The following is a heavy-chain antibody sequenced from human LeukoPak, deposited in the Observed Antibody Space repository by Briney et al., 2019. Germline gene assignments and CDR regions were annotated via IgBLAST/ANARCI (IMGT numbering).Heavy chain of an antibody. V-gene: IGHV4-59*01. D-gene: IGHD5-18*01. CDR1: GGSISSYY. CDR3: ARGGTAMVMS. J-gene: IGHJ4*02. Sequence: PSETLSLTCTVSGGSISSYYWSWIRQPPGKGLEWIGYIYYSGSTNYNPSLKSRVTISVDASKNQFSLKLSSVTAADTAVYYCARGGTAMVMSWGQGTLVTVSS. CDR2: IYYSGST.